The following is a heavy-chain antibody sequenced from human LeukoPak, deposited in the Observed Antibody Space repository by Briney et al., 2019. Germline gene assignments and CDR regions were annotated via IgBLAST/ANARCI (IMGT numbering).Heavy chain of an antibody. Sequence: SETLSLTCTVSGGSISGYYWSWIRQPPGKGLEWIGEINHSGSTNYNPSLKSRVTISVDTSKNQFSLKLSSVTAADTAVYYCARGRGYYYGSGRTFDYWGQGTLVTVSS. J-gene: IGHJ4*02. V-gene: IGHV4-34*01. CDR1: GGSISGYY. CDR3: ARGRGYYYGSGRTFDY. CDR2: INHSGST. D-gene: IGHD3-10*01.